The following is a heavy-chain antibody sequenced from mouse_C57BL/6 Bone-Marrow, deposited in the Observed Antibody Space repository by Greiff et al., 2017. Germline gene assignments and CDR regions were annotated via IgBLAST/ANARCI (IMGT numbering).Heavy chain of an antibody. CDR1: GYTFTSYW. V-gene: IGHV1-50*01. CDR2: IDPSDSYT. Sequence: QVQLKQPGAELVKPGASVKLSCKASGYTFTSYWMQWVKQRPGQGLEWIGEIDPSDSYTNYNQKFKGKATLTVDTSSSTAYMQLSSLTSEDSAVYYCARGDYYGRGDYWGQGTSVTVSS. D-gene: IGHD1-1*01. CDR3: ARGDYYGRGDY. J-gene: IGHJ4*01.